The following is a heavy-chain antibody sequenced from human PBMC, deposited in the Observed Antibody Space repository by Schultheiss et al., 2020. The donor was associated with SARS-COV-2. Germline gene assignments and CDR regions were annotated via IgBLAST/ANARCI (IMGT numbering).Heavy chain of an antibody. D-gene: IGHD6-19*01. V-gene: IGHV3-9*01. CDR1: GFTFDDYA. J-gene: IGHJ3*02. CDR3: ARGGSSGRNAFDI. CDR2: ISWNSGSI. Sequence: GGSLRLSCAASGFTFDDYAMHWVRQAPGKGLEWVSGISWNSGSIGYADSVKGRFTISRDNAKNSLYLQMNSLRAEDTALYYCARGGSSGRNAFDIWGQGTMVTVSS.